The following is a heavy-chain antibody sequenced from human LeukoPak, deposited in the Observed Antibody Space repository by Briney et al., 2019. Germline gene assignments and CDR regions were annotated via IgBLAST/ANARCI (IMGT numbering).Heavy chain of an antibody. V-gene: IGHV1-69*01. CDR2: IIPIFGTA. CDR3: ARDPGPLAAAGN. D-gene: IGHD6-13*01. J-gene: IGHJ4*02. Sequence: SVKVSCKASGGTFSSYAISWVRQAPGQGLEWMGGIIPIFGTANYAQKFQGRVTITADESTSTAYMELSSLRSEDTAVYYCARDPGPLAAAGNWGQGTLVTVSS. CDR1: GGTFSSYA.